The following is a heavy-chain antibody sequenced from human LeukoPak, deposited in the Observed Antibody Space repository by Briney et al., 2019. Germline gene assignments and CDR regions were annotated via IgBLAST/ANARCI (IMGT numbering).Heavy chain of an antibody. CDR1: GGSISSYY. J-gene: IGHJ5*02. CDR2: IYYSGST. D-gene: IGHD3-22*01. Sequence: KTSETLSLTCTVSGGSISSYYWSWIRQPPGKGLEWIGHIYYSGSTNYNPSLKSRVTISVDTSKNQFSLKLSSVTAADTAVYYCARMSLHYYDSSGHYWYNWFDPWGQGTLVTVSS. CDR3: ARMSLHYYDSSGHYWYNWFDP. V-gene: IGHV4-59*01.